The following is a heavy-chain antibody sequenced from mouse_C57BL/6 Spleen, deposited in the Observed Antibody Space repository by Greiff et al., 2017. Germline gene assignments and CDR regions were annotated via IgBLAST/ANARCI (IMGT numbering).Heavy chain of an antibody. CDR1: GYTFTDYE. CDR2: IDPETGGT. Sequence: QVQLQQSGAELVRPGASVTLSCKASGYTFTDYEMHWVKQTPVHGLEWIGAIDPETGGTAYNQKFKGKAILTADKSSSTAYMELRSLTSEDSAVYYCARSPLYYGNYSYAMDYWGQGTSVTVSS. CDR3: ARSPLYYGNYSYAMDY. J-gene: IGHJ4*01. V-gene: IGHV1-15*01. D-gene: IGHD2-1*01.